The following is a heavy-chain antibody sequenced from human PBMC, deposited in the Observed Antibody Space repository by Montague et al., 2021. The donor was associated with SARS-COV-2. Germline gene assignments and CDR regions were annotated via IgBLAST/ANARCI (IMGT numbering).Heavy chain of an antibody. CDR1: GDSVSHDF. Sequence: SETLSLTCTVSGDSVSHDFWTWIRQPPGKGLEWIGYVYYSRSSSYNPSLRGRVSIAVDTSENQFSLRLSTVTAADTAIYYCVRDPAPSGSGTFYDYWGQGTLVAVSS. CDR2: VYYSRSS. V-gene: IGHV4-59*02. J-gene: IGHJ4*02. D-gene: IGHD1-26*01. CDR3: VRDPAPSGSGTFYDY.